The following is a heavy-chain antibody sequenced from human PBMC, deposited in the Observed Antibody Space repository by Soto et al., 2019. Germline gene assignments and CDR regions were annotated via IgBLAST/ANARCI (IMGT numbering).Heavy chain of an antibody. CDR3: ASIEAGTGSYYGMDV. V-gene: IGHV1-69*06. J-gene: IGHJ6*02. CDR2: IIPIFGTA. CDR1: GGTFSSYA. D-gene: IGHD6-19*01. Sequence: ASVKVSCKAPGGTFSSYAISWVRQAPGQGLEWMGGIIPIFGTANYAQKFQGRVTITADKSTSTAYMELSSLRSEDTAVYYCASIEAGTGSYYGMDVWGQGTTVTVSS.